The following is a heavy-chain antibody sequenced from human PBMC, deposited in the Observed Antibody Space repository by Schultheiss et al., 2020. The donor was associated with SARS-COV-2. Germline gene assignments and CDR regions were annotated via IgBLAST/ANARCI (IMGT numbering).Heavy chain of an antibody. J-gene: IGHJ4*02. V-gene: IGHV3-33*08. CDR3: ASPYYDILTGYPGYFDY. D-gene: IGHD3-9*01. CDR2: IWYDGSNK. Sequence: GGSLRLSCAASGFTFSSYGMHWVRQAPGKGLEWVAVIWYDGSNKYYADSVKGRFTISRDNAKNSLYLQMNSLRAEDTAVYYCASPYYDILTGYPGYFDYWGQGTLVTVSS. CDR1: GFTFSSYG.